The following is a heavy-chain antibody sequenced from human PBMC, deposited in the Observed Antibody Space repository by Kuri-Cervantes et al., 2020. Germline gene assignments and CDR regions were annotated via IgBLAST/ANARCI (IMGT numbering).Heavy chain of an antibody. CDR2: INPNSGGT. V-gene: IGHV1-2*02. D-gene: IGHD3-9*01. Sequence: ASVNVSCKASGYTFTGYYMHWVRQAPGQGLEWMGWINPNSGGTNYAQKFQGRVTMTRDTSISTAYMELSRLRSDDTAVYYCARGNTMYYDILTGYIAGYYYYGMDVWGQGTTVTVSS. J-gene: IGHJ6*02. CDR1: GYTFTGYY. CDR3: ARGNTMYYDILTGYIAGYYYYGMDV.